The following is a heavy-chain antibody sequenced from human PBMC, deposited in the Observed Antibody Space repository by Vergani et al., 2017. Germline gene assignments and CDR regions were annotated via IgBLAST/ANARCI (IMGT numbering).Heavy chain of an antibody. J-gene: IGHJ4*02. D-gene: IGHD3-22*01. V-gene: IGHV1-2*02. CDR1: GYTFTGYY. Sequence: QVQLVQSGAEVKKPGASVKVSCKASGYTFTGYYMYWVRQAPGQGLEWMGWINPNNGGTNYAQKFQGRVTMTRDTSISTAYMELSSLRSNDTAVYYCARKGDDSSVYLFDYWGQGTLVTVSS. CDR2: INPNNGGT. CDR3: ARKGDDSSVYLFDY.